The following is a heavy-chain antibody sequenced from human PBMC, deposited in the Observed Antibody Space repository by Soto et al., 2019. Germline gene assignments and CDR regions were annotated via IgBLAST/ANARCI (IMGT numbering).Heavy chain of an antibody. CDR2: IIPIFGTA. CDR1: GGTFSSYA. J-gene: IGHJ4*02. D-gene: IGHD2-21*02. Sequence: QVQLVQSGAEVKKPGSSVKVSCKASGGTFSSYAISWVRQAPGQGLEWMGGIIPIFGTANYAQKFQGRVTITADESTSTAYMELSSVRSEDTAVYYCARPSACCGGDCDPFDYWGQGTLVTVS. CDR3: ARPSACCGGDCDPFDY. V-gene: IGHV1-69*12.